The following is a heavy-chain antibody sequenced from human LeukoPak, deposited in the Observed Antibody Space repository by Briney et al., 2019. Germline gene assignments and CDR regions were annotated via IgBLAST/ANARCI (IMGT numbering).Heavy chain of an antibody. V-gene: IGHV3-66*01. J-gene: IGHJ6*02. CDR3: AREGGSGSYSFYYGMDV. CDR1: GFSVSSNY. Sequence: GGSLRLSCEASGFSVSSNYMSWVRQAPGKGLEWVSVFYASGGTFYADSVKGRFTISRDNSKNTLYLQMNSLRAEDTGVYYCAREGGSGSYSFYYGMDVWGQGTTVTVSS. CDR2: FYASGGT. D-gene: IGHD3-10*01.